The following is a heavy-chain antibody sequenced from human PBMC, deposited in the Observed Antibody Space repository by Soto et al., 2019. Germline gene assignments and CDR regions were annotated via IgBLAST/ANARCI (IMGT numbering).Heavy chain of an antibody. CDR2: INSDGSTT. CDR1: GFTFRNYW. Sequence: GGSLRLSCAASGFTFRNYWMHWVRQAPGKGLVWVSRINSDGSTTSYADSVKGRFTISRDNAKNTLSLQMNSLRAEGTAVYFCARSSYDSSGYSKDYDFWGLGTLVTVSS. D-gene: IGHD3-22*01. J-gene: IGHJ4*02. V-gene: IGHV3-74*01. CDR3: ARSSYDSSGYSKDYDF.